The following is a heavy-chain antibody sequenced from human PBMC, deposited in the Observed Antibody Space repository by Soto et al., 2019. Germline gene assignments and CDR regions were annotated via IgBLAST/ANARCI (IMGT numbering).Heavy chain of an antibody. V-gene: IGHV1-58*02. D-gene: IGHD5-18*01. CDR3: AVGVDTAAYDAFDI. J-gene: IGHJ3*02. Sequence: ASVKVSCKASGFTFTSSAMQWVRQARGQRLEWIGWIVVGSGNTNYAQKFQERVTITRDMSTSTAYMELSSLRSEDTAVYYCAVGVDTAAYDAFDIWGQGTMVTVSS. CDR2: IVVGSGNT. CDR1: GFTFTSSA.